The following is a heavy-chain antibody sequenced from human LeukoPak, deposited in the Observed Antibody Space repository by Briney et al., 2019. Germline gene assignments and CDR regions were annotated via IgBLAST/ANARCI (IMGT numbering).Heavy chain of an antibody. J-gene: IGHJ4*01. Sequence: ASVKVSCKPSGYTFSNYRISWVRQAPGQGLEWMGWITAYNGNRLYAQRFQGRITLTTDTSTSTSYMELRSLEYDDTAIYYCARDNDKVVDHWGQGTLVTVSS. V-gene: IGHV1-18*01. CDR3: ARDNDKVVDH. CDR1: GYTFSNYR. D-gene: IGHD1-1*01. CDR2: ITAYNGNR.